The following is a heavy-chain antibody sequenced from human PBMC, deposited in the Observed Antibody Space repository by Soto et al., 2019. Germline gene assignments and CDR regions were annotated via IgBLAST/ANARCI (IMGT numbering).Heavy chain of an antibody. D-gene: IGHD2-15*01. Sequence: GASVKVSCKASGYTFTSYAMHWVRQAPGQRLEWMGWISAYNGNTNYAQKLQGRVTMTKDTSTSTAYMELRSLRSDDTAVYYCARVSAIVVVVAATWWFDPWGQGTLVTVSS. CDR3: ARVSAIVVVVAATWWFDP. CDR1: GYTFTSYA. V-gene: IGHV1-18*01. J-gene: IGHJ5*02. CDR2: ISAYNGNT.